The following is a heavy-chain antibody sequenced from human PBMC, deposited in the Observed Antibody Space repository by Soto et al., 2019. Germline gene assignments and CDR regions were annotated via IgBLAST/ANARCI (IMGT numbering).Heavy chain of an antibody. Sequence: QVYLVQSGAEVKKPGSSVKISCKASGGIFSSNTINWVRQAAGQGLEWMGGIIPLFGTANYAEKFQGRVTITADNSTKTEYMELTSLRSEGTAVYYCASKAACGGDCYAFDSWGQGTLVTVSS. CDR3: ASKAACGGDCYAFDS. CDR1: GGIFSSNT. V-gene: IGHV1-69*06. J-gene: IGHJ4*02. CDR2: IIPLFGTA. D-gene: IGHD2-21*02.